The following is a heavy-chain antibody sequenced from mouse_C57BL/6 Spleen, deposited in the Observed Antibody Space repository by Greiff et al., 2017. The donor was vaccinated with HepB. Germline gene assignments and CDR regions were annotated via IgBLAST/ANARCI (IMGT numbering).Heavy chain of an antibody. D-gene: IGHD5-5*01. CDR2: INPNNGGT. Sequence: VQLKESGPELVKPGASVKIPCKASGYTFTDYNMDWVKQSHGKSLEWIGDINPNNGGTIYNQKFKGKATLTVYKSSSTAYMELRSLTSEDTAVYYCARLPYYYAMDYWGQGTSVTVSS. CDR3: ARLPYYYAMDY. J-gene: IGHJ4*01. V-gene: IGHV1-18*01. CDR1: GYTFTDYN.